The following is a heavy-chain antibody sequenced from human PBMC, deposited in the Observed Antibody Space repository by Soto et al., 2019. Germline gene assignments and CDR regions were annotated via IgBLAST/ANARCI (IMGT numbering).Heavy chain of an antibody. J-gene: IGHJ4*02. CDR1: GFTVGNNY. V-gene: IGHV3-53*01. Sequence: EVQLVESGGGLIQPGGSLKLSCAASGFTVGNNYMSWVRQAPGKGLEWVSLIYSTGTTKYADSVKGRFTVSRDNAKNTLYLQMNSLRAADTAVYYCAKEGRGSGSHYNSFGYWGQGTLVNVSS. CDR3: AKEGRGSGSHYNSFGY. D-gene: IGHD3-10*01. CDR2: IYSTGTT.